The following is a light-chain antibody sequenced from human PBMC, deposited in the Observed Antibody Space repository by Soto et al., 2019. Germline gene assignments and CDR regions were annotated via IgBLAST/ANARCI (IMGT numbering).Light chain of an antibody. CDR3: SSYTTSSSVV. Sequence: QSVLTQPASVSGSPGQSITISCTGTSSDVGGYNYVSWYQQHPGKAPKLMIFEVSNRPSGVSNRFSGSKSGSTASLTISGLQAGDEADYYCSSYTTSSSVVFGGGTKLTVL. CDR2: EVS. CDR1: SSDVGGYNY. J-gene: IGLJ2*01. V-gene: IGLV2-14*01.